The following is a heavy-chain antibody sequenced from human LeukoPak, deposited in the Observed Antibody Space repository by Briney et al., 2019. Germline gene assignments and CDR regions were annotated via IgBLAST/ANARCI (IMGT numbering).Heavy chain of an antibody. CDR2: IYPGDSDT. D-gene: IGHD2-15*01. Sequence: GESLKISCKGSGCSFTSYWIGWVRQMPGKGLEWMGIIYPGDSDTRYSPSFQGQVTISADKSISTAYLQWSSLKASDTAMYYCARRLVVVAATSFDWFDPWGQGTLVTVSS. CDR1: GCSFTSYW. V-gene: IGHV5-51*01. J-gene: IGHJ5*02. CDR3: ARRLVVVAATSFDWFDP.